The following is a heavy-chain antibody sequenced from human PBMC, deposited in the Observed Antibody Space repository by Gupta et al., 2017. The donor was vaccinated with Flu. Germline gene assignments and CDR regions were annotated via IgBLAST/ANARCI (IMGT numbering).Heavy chain of an antibody. J-gene: IGHJ6*02. CDR3: ARMTDDSNYGMDV. Sequence: QVTLKESGPALVKPRQTLTLTCTFSGFSLSTTGMRVNWVRQPPGKALEWLGRIDWDDEKFYSTSLRTRLTISRDTSKHQVVFTMTNMDPVDTATFYCARMTDDSNYGMDVWGQGTTVTVAS. D-gene: IGHD2-21*02. V-gene: IGHV2-70*04. CDR1: GFSLSTTGMR. CDR2: IDWDDEK.